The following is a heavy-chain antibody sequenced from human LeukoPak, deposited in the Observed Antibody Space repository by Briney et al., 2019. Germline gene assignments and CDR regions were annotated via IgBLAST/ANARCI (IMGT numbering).Heavy chain of an antibody. CDR2: IYHSGTT. D-gene: IGHD3-22*01. J-gene: IGHJ5*02. CDR1: GGSIRNTGYY. CDR3: ARGYDSSGYYLAWFDP. V-gene: IGHV4-30-2*01. Sequence: SETLSLTCTVSGGSIRNTGYYWTWIRQPPGKGLEWIGFIYHSGTTSSNPSLKSRVSMSVDTSKNQFSLNLTSVTAADTAVYYCARGYDSSGYYLAWFDPWGQGTLVTVSS.